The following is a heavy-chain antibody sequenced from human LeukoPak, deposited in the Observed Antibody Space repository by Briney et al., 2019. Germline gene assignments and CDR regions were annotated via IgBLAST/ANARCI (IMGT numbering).Heavy chain of an antibody. V-gene: IGHV1-24*01. CDR1: GYTLTELS. CDR2: FDPEDGET. Sequence: ASVKVSCKVSGYTLTELSMHWVRQAPGKGLEWMGGFDPEDGETIYAQKFQGRVTMTEDTSTDTAYMELSRLRSDDTAVYYCARVSRGYSYGTRDAFDIWGQGTMVTVSS. J-gene: IGHJ3*02. CDR3: ARVSRGYSYGTRDAFDI. D-gene: IGHD5-18*01.